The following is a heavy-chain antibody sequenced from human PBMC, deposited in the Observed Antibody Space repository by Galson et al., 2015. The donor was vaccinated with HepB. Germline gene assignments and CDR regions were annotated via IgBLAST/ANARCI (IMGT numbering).Heavy chain of an antibody. J-gene: IGHJ3*02. Sequence: SETLSLTCTVSGGSISSSSYYWGWIRQPPGKGLEWIGSIYYSGSTYYNPSLKSRVTISVDTSKNQFSLKLSSVTAADTAVYYCARPGNPRLAYCSSTSCRGGAFDIWGQGTMVTVSS. CDR3: ARPGNPRLAYCSSTSCRGGAFDI. V-gene: IGHV4-39*01. CDR1: GGSISSSSYY. CDR2: IYYSGST. D-gene: IGHD2-2*01.